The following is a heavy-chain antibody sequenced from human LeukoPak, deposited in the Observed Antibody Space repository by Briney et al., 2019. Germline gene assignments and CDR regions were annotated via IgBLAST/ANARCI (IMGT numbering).Heavy chain of an antibody. Sequence: GSLRLSCAASGFTFSDYYMGWIRQPPGKGLEWIGEINHSGSTNYNPSLKSRVTISVDTSKNQFSLKLSSVTAADTAVYYCARRGRITMVRGAPAYNWFDPWGQGTLVTVSS. CDR3: ARRGRITMVRGAPAYNWFDP. D-gene: IGHD3-10*01. CDR1: GFTFSDYY. J-gene: IGHJ5*02. V-gene: IGHV4-34*01. CDR2: INHSGST.